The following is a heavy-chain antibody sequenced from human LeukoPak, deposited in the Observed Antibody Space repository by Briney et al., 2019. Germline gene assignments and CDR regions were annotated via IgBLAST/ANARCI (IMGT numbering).Heavy chain of an antibody. Sequence: SETLSPTCTVPGGSISSHYWSWIRQPPGKGLEWIGYISYIGSTNYNPSLKSRVSISVDTSKNQFSLKLSSVTAADAAVYFCGRDPTTVTKGLDIWGQGTMVTVSS. CDR3: GRDPTTVTKGLDI. D-gene: IGHD4-17*01. J-gene: IGHJ3*02. V-gene: IGHV4-59*11. CDR1: GGSISSHY. CDR2: ISYIGST.